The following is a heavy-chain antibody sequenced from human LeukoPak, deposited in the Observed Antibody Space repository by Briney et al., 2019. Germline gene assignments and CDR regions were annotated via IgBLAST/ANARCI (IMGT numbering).Heavy chain of an antibody. CDR2: INHSGST. CDR1: GGSFSGYY. Sequence: SETLSLTCAVYGGSFSGYYWSWIRQPPGKGLEWIGEINHSGSTNYNPSLKSRVTISVDTSKNQFSLKLSSVTAADTAVYYCAREYSGYDFEAFDIWGQGTTVTVSS. D-gene: IGHD5-12*01. V-gene: IGHV4-34*01. CDR3: AREYSGYDFEAFDI. J-gene: IGHJ3*02.